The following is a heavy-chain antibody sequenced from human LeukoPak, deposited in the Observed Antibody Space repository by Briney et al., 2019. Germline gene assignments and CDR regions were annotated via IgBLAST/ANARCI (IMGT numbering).Heavy chain of an antibody. CDR3: ANTMKGY. D-gene: IGHD3-22*01. Sequence: PSETLSLTCAVYGGSFSGYYWSWIRQPPGKGLEWIGEINHSGSTNYNPSLKSRVTISVDTSKNQFSLKLSSVTAADTAVYYCANTMKGYWGQGTLVTVSS. CDR1: GGSFSGYY. V-gene: IGHV4-34*01. CDR2: INHSGST. J-gene: IGHJ4*02.